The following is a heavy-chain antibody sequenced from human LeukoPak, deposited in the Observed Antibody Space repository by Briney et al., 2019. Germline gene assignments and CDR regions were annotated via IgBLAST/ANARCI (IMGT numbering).Heavy chain of an antibody. V-gene: IGHV4-34*01. CDR3: ARAPFGSGSYYRECFDY. D-gene: IGHD3-10*01. CDR1: GGSFSGYY. CDR2: INHSGST. J-gene: IGHJ4*02. Sequence: ETLSLTCAVYGGSFSGYYWSWIRQPPGKGLEWIGEINHSGSTNYNPSLKSRVTISVDTSKNQFSLKLSSVTAADTAVYYCARAPFGSGSYYRECFDYWGQGTLVTASS.